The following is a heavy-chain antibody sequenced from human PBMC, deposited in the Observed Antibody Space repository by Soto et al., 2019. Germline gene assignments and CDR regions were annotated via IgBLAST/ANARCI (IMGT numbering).Heavy chain of an antibody. CDR3: AKGIAGPRYGATIDY. V-gene: IGHV3-23*01. Sequence: PGGSLRLSCAASGFTFSSYAMTWVRQAPGQGLEWVSTISGSGITTYYADSVKGRFTISRDNSKNTLYLQMNSLRAEDTAVYYCAKGIAGPRYGATIDYWGQGTLVTVSS. CDR1: GFTFSSYA. J-gene: IGHJ4*02. D-gene: IGHD5-18*01. CDR2: ISGSGITT.